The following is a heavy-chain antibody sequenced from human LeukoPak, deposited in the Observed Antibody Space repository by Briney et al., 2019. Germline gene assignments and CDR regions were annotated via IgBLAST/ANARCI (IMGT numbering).Heavy chain of an antibody. V-gene: IGHV3-33*01. J-gene: IGHJ4*02. CDR1: GFTFSSYG. D-gene: IGHD6-13*01. CDR2: IWYDGSNK. Sequence: GGSLRLSCAASGFTFSSYGMHWVRQAPGKGLEWVAFIWYDGSNKYYADSVKGRFTISRDNSKYTLYLQMNSLRDEDTAVYYCARDRVLGSSEGFDSWGQGTLVTVSS. CDR3: ARDRVLGSSEGFDS.